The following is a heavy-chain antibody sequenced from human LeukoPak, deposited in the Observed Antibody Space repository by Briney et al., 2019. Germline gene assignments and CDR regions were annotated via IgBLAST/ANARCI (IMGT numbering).Heavy chain of an antibody. D-gene: IGHD1-26*01. CDR2: IYPGDSDT. CDR1: GYSFTSYW. V-gene: IGHV5-51*01. J-gene: IGHJ6*03. CDR3: ARHLAGGGATLYYYYYMDV. Sequence: GESLKISCKGSGYSFTSYWIGWVRQMAGKGLEWMGIIYPGDSDTRYSPSFQGQVTISADKSISTAYLQWSSLKASDTAMYYCARHLAGGGATLYYYYYMDVWGKGTTVTVSS.